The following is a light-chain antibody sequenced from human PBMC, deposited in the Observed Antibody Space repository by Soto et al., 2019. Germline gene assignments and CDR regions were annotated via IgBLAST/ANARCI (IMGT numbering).Light chain of an antibody. CDR3: TSYAGGNNV. J-gene: IGLJ1*01. CDR1: SSDVGGYNY. V-gene: IGLV2-8*01. CDR2: EVN. Sequence: QSALTQPPSASGSPGQSVTISCTGTSSDVGGYNYVSWYQQPPGKVPKLMVYEVNKRPSGVPDRFSGSKSGNTASLTVSGLQAEDEADYYCTSYAGGNNVFGTGTKVTVL.